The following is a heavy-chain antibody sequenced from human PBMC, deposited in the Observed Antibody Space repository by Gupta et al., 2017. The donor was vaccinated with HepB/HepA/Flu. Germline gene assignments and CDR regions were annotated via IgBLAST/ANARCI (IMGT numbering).Heavy chain of an antibody. CDR3: ASLVDTAMVNFYYGMDV. V-gene: IGHV3-30-3*01. CDR1: GFTFSRYA. Sequence: QVQLVESGGGVVQPGRSLRPSCAASGFTFSRYAIHWVRQAPGKGLEWGAVISYDGSNKYYADSVKGRFTISRDNSKNTLYLQMNSLRAEDTAVYYCASLVDTAMVNFYYGMDVWGQGTTVTVSS. J-gene: IGHJ6*02. CDR2: ISYDGSNK. D-gene: IGHD5-18*01.